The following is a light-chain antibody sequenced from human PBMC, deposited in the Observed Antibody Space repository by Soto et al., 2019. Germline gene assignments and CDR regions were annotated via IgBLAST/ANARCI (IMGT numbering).Light chain of an antibody. CDR2: GVN. CDR1: SSDVGSYNL. Sequence: QAVVTQPASVSGSPGQSITISCTGTSSDVGSYNLVSWYQQHPGKAPKLMIYGVNKRPSGVPNRFSGSKSGNTASLTISGLQAEDEADYYCCSYAGISTFYVFGTGTKVTVL. CDR3: CSYAGISTFYV. J-gene: IGLJ1*01. V-gene: IGLV2-23*02.